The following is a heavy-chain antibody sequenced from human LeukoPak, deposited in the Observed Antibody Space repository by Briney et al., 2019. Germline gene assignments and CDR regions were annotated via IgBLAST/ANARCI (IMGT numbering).Heavy chain of an antibody. Sequence: GRSLRLSCAASGFTFSSYAMHWVRQAPGKGLEGGAVISYEGSNKYYADSVKGRFTISRDNSKNTLYLQMNSLRAEDTAVYYCASVTMVRGVRPSYYYGMDVWGQGTTVTVSS. J-gene: IGHJ6*02. CDR3: ASVTMVRGVRPSYYYGMDV. CDR2: ISYEGSNK. V-gene: IGHV3-30*04. D-gene: IGHD3-10*01. CDR1: GFTFSSYA.